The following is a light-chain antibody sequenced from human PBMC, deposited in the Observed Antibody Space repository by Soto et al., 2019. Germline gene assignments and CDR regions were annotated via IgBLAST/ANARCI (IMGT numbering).Light chain of an antibody. Sequence: DVVLTQSPLSLPVTLGQPASISCRSSQSLAYSDGNTYLNWVQQRPGQSPRRLIYRISSRDSGVPDRFSGSGSGTDCTLKISRVEAEDVGAYYCMHGTHWPLTFGGGTKVEIK. CDR3: MHGTHWPLT. CDR1: QSLAYSDGNTY. CDR2: RIS. V-gene: IGKV2-30*01. J-gene: IGKJ4*01.